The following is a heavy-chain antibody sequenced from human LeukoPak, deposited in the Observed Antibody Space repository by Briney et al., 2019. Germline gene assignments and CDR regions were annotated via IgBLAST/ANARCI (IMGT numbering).Heavy chain of an antibody. D-gene: IGHD4-23*01. V-gene: IGHV3-21*04. CDR3: ARGGYGGNYAFDY. Sequence: PGGSLRLSCAASGFTFSSYSMNWVRQAPGKGLEWVSSISSSSSYIYYADSVKGRFTISRDKSKNTLYLQMNSLRAEDTAVYYCARGGYGGNYAFDYWGQGTLVTVSS. CDR2: ISSSSSYI. CDR1: GFTFSSYS. J-gene: IGHJ4*02.